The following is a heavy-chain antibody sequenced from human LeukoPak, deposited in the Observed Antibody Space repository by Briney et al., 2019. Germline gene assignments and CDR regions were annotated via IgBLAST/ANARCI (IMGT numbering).Heavy chain of an antibody. CDR3: ARDLLAYCGGDCPTPLDY. D-gene: IGHD2-21*02. CDR2: ISGSGGST. CDR1: GFTFSSYA. J-gene: IGHJ4*02. V-gene: IGHV3-23*01. Sequence: PGGSLRLSCAASGFTFSSYAMSWVRQAPGKGLEWVSAISGSGGSTYYADSVKGRFTISRDNSKNTLYLQMNSLRAEDTAVYYCARDLLAYCGGDCPTPLDYWGQGTLVTVSS.